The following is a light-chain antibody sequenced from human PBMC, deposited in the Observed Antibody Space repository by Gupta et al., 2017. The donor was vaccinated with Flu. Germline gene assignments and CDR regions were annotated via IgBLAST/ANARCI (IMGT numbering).Light chain of an antibody. V-gene: IGKV3-20*01. CDR2: AAS. CDR3: QQYNTSPLT. CDR1: QRINSIY. J-gene: IGKJ4*01. Sequence: ERATLSCRTSQRINSIYVAWYQQKPGQAPRLLIYAASSRATGIPDRFSGSGSGTDFTLTISRLEPEDFAVYYCQQYNTSPLTFGGGTKVEI.